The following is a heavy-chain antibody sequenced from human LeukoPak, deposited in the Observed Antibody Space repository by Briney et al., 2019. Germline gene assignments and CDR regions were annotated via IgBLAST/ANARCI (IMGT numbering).Heavy chain of an antibody. CDR3: ASSVVPAASFDY. D-gene: IGHD2-2*01. CDR1: GGSISSYY. CDR2: IYYSGSA. Sequence: SETLSLTCTVSGGSISSYYWNWIRQPPGKGLEWIGYIYYSGSANYNPSLKSRVTISVDRSKNQFSLKLSSVTAADTAVYYCASSVVPAASFDYWGQGTLVTVSS. J-gene: IGHJ4*02. V-gene: IGHV4-59*12.